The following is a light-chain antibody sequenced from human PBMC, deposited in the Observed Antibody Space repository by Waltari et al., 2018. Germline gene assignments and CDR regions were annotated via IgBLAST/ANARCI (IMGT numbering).Light chain of an antibody. CDR1: QSVGRT. J-gene: IGKJ1*01. CDR3: QKYGTRPAT. V-gene: IGKV3-20*01. CDR2: DAS. Sequence: EIVLTQSPASLSLSPGDRATLSCRASQSVGRTLAWYQQRPGQAPRLLIYDASSRATGIPDRFSGSGSGTDFRLTISRLEPEDFAVYYCQKYGTRPATFGQGTKVEVK.